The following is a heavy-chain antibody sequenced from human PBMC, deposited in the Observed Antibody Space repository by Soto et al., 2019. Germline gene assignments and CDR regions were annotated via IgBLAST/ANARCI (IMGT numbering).Heavy chain of an antibody. D-gene: IGHD6-13*01. CDR1: GGYINNGDYY. CDR2: ISSSGST. Sequence: QVQLQESGPGLVKTSQTLSLTCTVSGGYINNGDYYWSWIRQHPGKGLEWIGYISSSGSTYYIPSLQHRVTIARETSKNRFSPKLGFVTAADTALYYCARATFVEQLGNWGQGTLVIVSS. V-gene: IGHV4-31*03. CDR3: ARATFVEQLGN. J-gene: IGHJ4*02.